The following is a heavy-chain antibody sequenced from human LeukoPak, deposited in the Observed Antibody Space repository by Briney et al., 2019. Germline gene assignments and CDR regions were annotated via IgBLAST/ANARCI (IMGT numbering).Heavy chain of an antibody. Sequence: GGSLRLSCAASGFTFSSYWMSWVRQAPGKGLEWVANIKKDGSEKYYVDSVKGRFTISRDNAKNSLYLQMNSLRAEDTAAYYCARDLYRIVVVPHYFDYWGQGTLVTVSS. CDR1: GFTFSSYW. CDR2: IKKDGSEK. V-gene: IGHV3-7*01. D-gene: IGHD3-22*01. J-gene: IGHJ4*02. CDR3: ARDLYRIVVVPHYFDY.